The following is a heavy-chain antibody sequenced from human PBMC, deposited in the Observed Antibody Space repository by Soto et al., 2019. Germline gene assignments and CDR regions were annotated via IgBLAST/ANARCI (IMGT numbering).Heavy chain of an antibody. J-gene: IGHJ3*02. D-gene: IGHD1-1*01. CDR2: IYYSGNT. V-gene: IGHV4-31*02. CDR3: AQALVFTGGDGFDI. Sequence: QVRLQEWGPGLVKPSQTLSLKCSVSGGSITTGGRYWSWIRQLPGKGLEWIGDIYYSGNTYYNASLNSRVTISVEAAKNPFSLKLSSVTAADTAVYYCAQALVFTGGDGFDIWGQGRLVTVSS. CDR1: GGSITTGGRY.